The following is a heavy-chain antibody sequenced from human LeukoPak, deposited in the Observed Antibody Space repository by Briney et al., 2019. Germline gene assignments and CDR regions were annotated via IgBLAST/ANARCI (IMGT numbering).Heavy chain of an antibody. CDR2: INAGNGNT. J-gene: IGHJ4*02. Sequence: GASVKVSCKASGYTFTSYAMHWVRQAPGQRLEWMGWINAGNGNTKYSQKFQGRVTITRDTSASTAYMELSSLRSEDTAVYYCARDPDGYTAAYWGQGTLVAVSS. V-gene: IGHV1-3*01. D-gene: IGHD5-24*01. CDR3: ARDPDGYTAAY. CDR1: GYTFTSYA.